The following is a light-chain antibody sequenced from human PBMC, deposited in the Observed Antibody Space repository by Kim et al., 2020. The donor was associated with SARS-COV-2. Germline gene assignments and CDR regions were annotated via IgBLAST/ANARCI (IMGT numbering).Light chain of an antibody. CDR3: QQRSSGA. CDR2: DAS. J-gene: IGKJ4*01. V-gene: IGKV3-11*01. Sequence: LSVSPGQSATLSCRPSQSVSYYLSWYQAKPGQAPRLLNYDASNRAPGIPARVSGSGSGTDFTLTSSSLEHEDFAVYYCQQRSSGAFGGGTKVDIK. CDR1: QSVSYY.